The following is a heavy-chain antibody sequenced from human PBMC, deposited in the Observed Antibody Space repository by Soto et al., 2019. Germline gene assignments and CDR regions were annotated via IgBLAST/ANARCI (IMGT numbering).Heavy chain of an antibody. J-gene: IGHJ4*02. D-gene: IGHD3-3*01. Sequence: QVQLQESGPGLVKPSQTLSLTCTVSGGSISSGGYYWSWLRQHPGKGLEWFGYIYYSGSTYYNPSRKGRVTISVDTSKNQFSLKLSSVTAADTAVYYCARGYYDFWSGPAYYFDYWGQGTLVTVSS. CDR3: ARGYYDFWSGPAYYFDY. CDR1: GGSISSGGYY. CDR2: IYYSGST. V-gene: IGHV4-31*03.